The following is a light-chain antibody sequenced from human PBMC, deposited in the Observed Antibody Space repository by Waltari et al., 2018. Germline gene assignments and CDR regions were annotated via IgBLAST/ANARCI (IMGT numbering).Light chain of an antibody. J-gene: IGKJ1*01. CDR2: WAS. CDR1: QSVLYSSNKKNY. V-gene: IGKV4-1*01. Sequence: DIVMTQSPDSLAVSLGERATINCKSSQSVLYSSNKKNYLAWYQQKPGQSPKLLIYWASTRESGVPDRFSGSGSETDFTLTISNLQAEDVAVYYCQQYYSTLSWTFGQGTKVVIK. CDR3: QQYYSTLSWT.